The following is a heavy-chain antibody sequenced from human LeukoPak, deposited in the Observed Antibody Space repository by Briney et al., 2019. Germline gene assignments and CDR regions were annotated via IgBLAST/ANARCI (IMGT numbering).Heavy chain of an antibody. V-gene: IGHV1-69*13. D-gene: IGHD4-17*01. CDR3: ARWTNYGDYEYYFDY. CDR2: IIPIFGTA. Sequence: GASVKVSCKASGGTFSSYAISWVRQAPGQGLEWMGGIIPIFGTANYAQKFQGRVTITADESTSTAYTELSSLRSEDTAVYYCARWTNYGDYEYYFDYWGQGTLVTVSS. J-gene: IGHJ4*02. CDR1: GGTFSSYA.